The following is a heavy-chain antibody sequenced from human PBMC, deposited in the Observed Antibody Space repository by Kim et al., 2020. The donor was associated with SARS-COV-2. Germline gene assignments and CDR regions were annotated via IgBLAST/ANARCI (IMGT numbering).Heavy chain of an antibody. D-gene: IGHD3-10*01. V-gene: IGHV1-69*13. CDR1: GGTFSIYA. CDR2: IIPIFGTA. J-gene: IGHJ4*02. CDR3: ARMVLWFRESGIDY. Sequence: SVKVSCKASGGTFSIYAISWVRQAPGQGLEWMGGIIPIFGTANYAQKFQGRVTITADESTSTAYMELSSLRSEDTAVYYCARMVLWFRESGIDYWGQGTLVTVSS.